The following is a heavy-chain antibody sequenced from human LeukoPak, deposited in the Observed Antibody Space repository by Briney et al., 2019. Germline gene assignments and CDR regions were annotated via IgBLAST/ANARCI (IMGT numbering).Heavy chain of an antibody. CDR2: IYPGDSDT. D-gene: IGHD6-19*01. CDR1: GYSFNHYW. J-gene: IGHJ5*02. Sequence: GESLNISRKGSGYSFNHYWIGWVRQMAGKGLEWMGIIYPGDSDTRYSPSFQGKVTISADKSISTAYLQWSSLKASDTAMYYCARRVSVGFDPWGQGTLVTVSS. V-gene: IGHV5-51*01. CDR3: ARRVSVGFDP.